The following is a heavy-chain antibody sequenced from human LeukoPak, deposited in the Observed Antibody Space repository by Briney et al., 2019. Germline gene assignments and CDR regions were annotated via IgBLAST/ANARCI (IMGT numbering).Heavy chain of an antibody. CDR1: GGTFSSYA. CDR3: ARAPFYSGIRGGAFDI. V-gene: IGHV1-69*05. D-gene: IGHD1-26*01. J-gene: IGHJ3*02. Sequence: SVKVSCKASGGTFSSYAISWVRQAPGQGLEWMGGIIPIFGTANYAQKFQGRVTITTDESTSTAYMELSSLRSEDTAVYYCARAPFYSGIRGGAFDIWGQGTMVTVSS. CDR2: IIPIFGTA.